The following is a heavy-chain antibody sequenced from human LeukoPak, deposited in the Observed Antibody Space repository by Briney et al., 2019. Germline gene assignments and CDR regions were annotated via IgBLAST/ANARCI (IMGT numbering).Heavy chain of an antibody. Sequence: SETLSLTCTVSGGSISSYYWSWIRQPPGKGLEWIGYIYYSGSTYYNPSLKSRVTISVDTSKNQFSLKLSSVTAADTAVYYCASLSSPQTTVTPGFDYWGQGTLVTVSS. D-gene: IGHD4-17*01. CDR3: ASLSSPQTTVTPGFDY. CDR1: GGSISSYY. J-gene: IGHJ4*02. CDR2: IYYSGST. V-gene: IGHV4-59*12.